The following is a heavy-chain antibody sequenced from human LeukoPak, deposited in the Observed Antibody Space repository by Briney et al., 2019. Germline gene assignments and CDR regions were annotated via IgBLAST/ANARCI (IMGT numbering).Heavy chain of an antibody. J-gene: IGHJ3*02. CDR2: IYYSGST. CDR1: GGSISSYY. V-gene: IGHV4-59*01. Sequence: SETLSLNCTVSGGSISSYYWSWIRQPPGKGLEWNGYIYYSGSTNYNPSLKSRVTISVDTSKNQFSLKLSSVTAADTAVYYCARDRFPKAPYDYVWGSYRNHDAFDIWGQGTMVTVSS. CDR3: ARDRFPKAPYDYVWGSYRNHDAFDI. D-gene: IGHD3-16*02.